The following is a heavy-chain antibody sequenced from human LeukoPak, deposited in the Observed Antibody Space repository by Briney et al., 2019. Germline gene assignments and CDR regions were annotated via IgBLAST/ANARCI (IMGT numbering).Heavy chain of an antibody. CDR1: GGSFSGYY. V-gene: IGHV4-34*01. CDR3: ARDLGSGSYGWFDP. D-gene: IGHD3-10*01. Sequence: SETLSLTCAVYGGSFSGYYWSWIRQPPGKGLEWIGEINHSGSTNYNPSLKSRVTISVDTSKNQFSLKLSSVTAADTAVYYCARDLGSGSYGWFDPWGQGTLVTVSS. CDR2: INHSGST. J-gene: IGHJ5*02.